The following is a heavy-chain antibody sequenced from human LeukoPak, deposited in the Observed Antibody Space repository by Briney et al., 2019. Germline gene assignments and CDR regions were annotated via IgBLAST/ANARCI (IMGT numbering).Heavy chain of an antibody. CDR3: ARERDSSGWYGAFDI. V-gene: IGHV3-74*01. CDR2: INSDGSST. D-gene: IGHD6-19*01. Sequence: TGGSLRLSCAASGFTFSSYWMHWVRQAPGKGLVWVSRINSDGSSTSYADSVKGRFTISRDNAKNTLYLQMNSLRAEDTAVYYCARERDSSGWYGAFDIWGQGTMVTVSS. CDR1: GFTFSSYW. J-gene: IGHJ3*02.